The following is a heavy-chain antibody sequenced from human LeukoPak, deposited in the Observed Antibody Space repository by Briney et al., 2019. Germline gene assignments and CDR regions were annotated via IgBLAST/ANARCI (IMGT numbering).Heavy chain of an antibody. CDR1: GYTFTSYG. CDR2: ISAYNGNT. CDR3: ARGLGDIVTQTRRDYYYYYMDV. Sequence: GASVKVSCKASGYTFTSYGISWVRQAPGQGLEWMGWISAYNGNTNYAQKLQGRVTMTTDTSTSTAYMELSSLRSEDTAVYYCARGLGDIVTQTRRDYYYYYMDVWGKGTTVTVSS. D-gene: IGHD2-15*01. V-gene: IGHV1-18*01. J-gene: IGHJ6*03.